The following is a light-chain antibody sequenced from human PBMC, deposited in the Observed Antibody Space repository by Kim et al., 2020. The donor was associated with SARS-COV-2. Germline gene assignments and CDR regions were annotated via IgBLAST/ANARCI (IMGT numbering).Light chain of an antibody. J-gene: IGLJ2*01. Sequence: QKVTIACSGSSSNLVRNYVSWYQQLPGTARKLLIYDNNKRPSGIPDRFSGSKSATSATLGITGLQTGDEADYYCASWDASLSAGVVFGGGTQLTVL. V-gene: IGLV1-51*01. CDR3: ASWDASLSAGVV. CDR1: SSNLVRNY. CDR2: DNN.